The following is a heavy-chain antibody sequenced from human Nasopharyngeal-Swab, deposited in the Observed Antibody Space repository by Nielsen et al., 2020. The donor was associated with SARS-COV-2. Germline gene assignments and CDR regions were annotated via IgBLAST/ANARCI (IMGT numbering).Heavy chain of an antibody. CDR1: GFTLNNAW. V-gene: IGHV3-15*01. D-gene: IGHD2-21*01. CDR3: TTGSYR. Sequence: GSLRLSCAAPGFTLNNAWMSWVRQAPGKGLEWVGRIRSNSDGGTTDYAAPVKGRFTISRDDSKSTVFLQMDSLKTEDTAMYYCTTGSYRWGQGTLVTVSS. J-gene: IGHJ4*02. CDR2: IRSNSDGGTT.